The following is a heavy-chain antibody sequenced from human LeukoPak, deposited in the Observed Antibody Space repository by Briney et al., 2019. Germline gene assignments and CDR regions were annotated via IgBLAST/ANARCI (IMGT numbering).Heavy chain of an antibody. Sequence: ASVKVSCKASGYTFTGYYMHWVRQAPGQGLEWMGWINPNSGGTNYAQKFQGRVTMTRDTSISTAYMELSSLRSEDTAVYYCARREEYSSSWYYYYYGMDVWGQGTTVTVSS. CDR1: GYTFTGYY. V-gene: IGHV1-2*02. J-gene: IGHJ6*02. CDR2: INPNSGGT. CDR3: ARREEYSSSWYYYYYGMDV. D-gene: IGHD6-13*01.